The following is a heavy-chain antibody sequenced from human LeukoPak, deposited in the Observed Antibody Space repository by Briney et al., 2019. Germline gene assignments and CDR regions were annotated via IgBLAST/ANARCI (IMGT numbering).Heavy chain of an antibody. CDR3: ATRLFNGWFAP. J-gene: IGHJ5*02. CDR1: GASISSYY. D-gene: IGHD4/OR15-4a*01. CDR2: IYYTGST. V-gene: IGHV4-59*01. Sequence: PSETLSLTCTVSGASISSYYWSWIRQSPGKGLEWIGYIYYTGSTNYNPSLKSRVTISVDTSKNQFSLKLSSVTAADTAVYYCATRLFNGWFAPWGQGTLVTVSS.